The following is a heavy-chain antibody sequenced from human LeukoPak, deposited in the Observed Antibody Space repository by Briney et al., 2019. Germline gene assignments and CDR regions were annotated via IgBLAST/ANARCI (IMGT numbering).Heavy chain of an antibody. CDR2: IKQDGSLQ. D-gene: IGHD3-10*01. V-gene: IGHV3-7*01. J-gene: IGHJ4*02. Sequence: GSLRLSCAASGFTFDTYWMTWVRQAPGKGLEWVANIKQDGSLQYYVDSAKGRFTISRDNAKNSLYLEMNSLRAEDTAVYYCARVFTLYGSGSYDYWGQGTLVTVSS. CDR1: GFTFDTYW. CDR3: ARVFTLYGSGSYDY.